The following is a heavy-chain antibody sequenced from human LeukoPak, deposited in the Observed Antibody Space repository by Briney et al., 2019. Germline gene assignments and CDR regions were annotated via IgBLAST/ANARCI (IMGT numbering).Heavy chain of an antibody. CDR2: IKPDGSDK. Sequence: GGSLRLSCAASGFTFRSYWMSWVRQAPGKGLEWVANIKPDGSDKYYVDSVKGRFTISRDNAKNSLYLQMNSLRAEDTAIYYCVRGGVGHGSNWFDSWGQGTLVTVSS. D-gene: IGHD3-10*01. J-gene: IGHJ5*01. CDR3: VRGGVGHGSNWFDS. CDR1: GFTFRSYW. V-gene: IGHV3-7*01.